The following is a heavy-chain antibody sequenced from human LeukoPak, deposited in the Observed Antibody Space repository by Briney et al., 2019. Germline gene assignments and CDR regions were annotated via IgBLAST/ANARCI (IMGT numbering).Heavy chain of an antibody. CDR2: ISSSSSTI. J-gene: IGHJ4*02. V-gene: IGHV3-48*02. CDR1: GFTFSNYS. D-gene: IGHD3-22*01. Sequence: GGSLRLSCAASGFTFSNYSMNWVRQAPGKGLEWVSYISSSSSTIYYADSVKGRFTISRDNAKNSLYLQMNSLRDEDTAVYYCARDPYYYDSSGYYLVPRGYFDYWGQGTLVTVSS. CDR3: ARDPYYYDSSGYYLVPRGYFDY.